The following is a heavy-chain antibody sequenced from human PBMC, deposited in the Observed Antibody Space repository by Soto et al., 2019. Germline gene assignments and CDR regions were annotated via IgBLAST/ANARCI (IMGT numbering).Heavy chain of an antibody. CDR2: IYYSGST. V-gene: IGHV4-39*01. CDR1: GGSISSSSYY. Sequence: SETLSLTCTVSGGSISSSSYYWGWIRQPPGRGLEWIGSIYYSGSTYYNPSLKSRVTISVDTSKNQFSLKLSSVTAADTAVYYCASSGYYYYGMDVWGQGTTVTVSS. J-gene: IGHJ6*02. CDR3: ASSGYYYYGMDV.